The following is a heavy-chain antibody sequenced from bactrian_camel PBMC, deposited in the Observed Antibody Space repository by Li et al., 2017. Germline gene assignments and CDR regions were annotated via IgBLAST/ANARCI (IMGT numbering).Heavy chain of an antibody. CDR3: VTGRTWVAYARADFTY. Sequence: VQLVESGGGLVQPGGSLRLSCAASGFTFIIYAMSWVRQAPGKGLEWVSAIDIDGDSTHYADSVKGQFTISRDNAKNTVYLQMNSLKPEDTAVYYCVTGRTWVAYARADFTYWGQGTQVTVS. D-gene: IGHD6*01. CDR2: IDIDGDST. V-gene: IGHV3S40*01. CDR1: GFTFIIYA. J-gene: IGHJ6*01.